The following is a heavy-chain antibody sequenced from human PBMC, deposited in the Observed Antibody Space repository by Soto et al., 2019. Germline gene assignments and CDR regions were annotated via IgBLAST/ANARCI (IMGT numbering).Heavy chain of an antibody. D-gene: IGHD1-1*01. J-gene: IGHJ4*02. CDR1: GGSISSYY. CDR3: ARVGGNWKRLGFFDY. V-gene: IGHV4-59*01. Sequence: QVQLQESGPGLVKPSETLSLTCTVSGGSISSYYWSWIRQPPGKGLEWIGYIYYSGSTNYNPSLKSRVTISVDTSKNQFSLKLSSVTAADTAVYYCARVGGNWKRLGFFDYWGQGTLVTVSS. CDR2: IYYSGST.